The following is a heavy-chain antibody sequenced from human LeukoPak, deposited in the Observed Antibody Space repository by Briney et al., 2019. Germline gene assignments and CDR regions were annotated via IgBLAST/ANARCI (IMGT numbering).Heavy chain of an antibody. J-gene: IGHJ3*02. CDR2: IYYSGST. CDR3: ARRPGIAAAGTLGGAFDI. CDR1: GGSISSGSYY. D-gene: IGHD6-13*01. V-gene: IGHV4-61*10. Sequence: SETLSLTCTVSGGSISSGSYYWSWIRQPAGRGLEWIGYIYYSGSTNYNPSLKSRVTISVGTSKNQFSLKLSSVTAADTAVYYCARRPGIAAAGTLGGAFDIWGQGTMVTVSS.